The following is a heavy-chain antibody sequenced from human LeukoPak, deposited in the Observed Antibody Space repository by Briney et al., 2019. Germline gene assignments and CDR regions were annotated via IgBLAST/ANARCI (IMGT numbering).Heavy chain of an antibody. CDR2: ISAYNGNT. J-gene: IGHJ4*02. V-gene: IGHV1-18*01. CDR3: ARDTAYDSSGYYYVY. D-gene: IGHD3-22*01. CDR1: GYTFTSYG. Sequence: GVSVKVSCKASGYTFTSYGISWVRQAPGQGLEWMGWISAYNGNTNYAQKLQGRVTMTTDTSTSTAYMELRSLRSDDTAVYYCARDTAYDSSGYYYVYWGQGTLVTVSS.